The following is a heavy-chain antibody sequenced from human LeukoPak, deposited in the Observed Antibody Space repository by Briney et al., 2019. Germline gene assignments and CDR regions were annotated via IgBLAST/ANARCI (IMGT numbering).Heavy chain of an antibody. CDR1: GGSFSGYY. CDR2: INHSGST. V-gene: IGHV4-34*01. D-gene: IGHD1-26*01. CDR3: ARLSGALNY. Sequence: PSETLSLTCVVYGGSFSGYYWSWIRQPPGKGLEWIGEINHSGSTNYNPSLKSRVTISVDTSKNQFSLKLSSVTAADTAVYYCARLSGALNYWGQGTLVTVSS. J-gene: IGHJ4*02.